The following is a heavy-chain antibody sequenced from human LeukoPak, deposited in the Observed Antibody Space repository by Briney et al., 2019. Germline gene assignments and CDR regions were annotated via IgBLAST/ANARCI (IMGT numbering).Heavy chain of an antibody. J-gene: IGHJ3*02. CDR2: IYWNDDK. Sequence: SGATLVNPTQTFTLTCTFSGFSLSTRGVGVGWIGQPQGKALEWLALIYWNDDKRYSPSLKSRLTITKDTSKNQVVLTLTNMDPVDTDPYYCTHRRDYYGSGSYYSAHAFDIWRQGTMVTVSS. D-gene: IGHD3-10*01. CDR3: THRRDYYGSGSYYSAHAFDI. CDR1: GFSLSTRGVG. V-gene: IGHV2-5*01.